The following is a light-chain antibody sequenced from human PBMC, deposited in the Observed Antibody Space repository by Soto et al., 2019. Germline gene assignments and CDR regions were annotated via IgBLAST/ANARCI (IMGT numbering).Light chain of an antibody. CDR2: DAS. CDR1: QSISSW. CDR3: QQYQSSWT. V-gene: IGKV1-5*01. Sequence: DIQMTQSPSTLSASVGGRVIITCRASQSISSWLAWYQQKPGKVPNLLIYDASNLESGVPSRFSGSGSGTEFTLTISSLQPDDFATYYCQQYQSSWTFGQGTKVDIK. J-gene: IGKJ1*01.